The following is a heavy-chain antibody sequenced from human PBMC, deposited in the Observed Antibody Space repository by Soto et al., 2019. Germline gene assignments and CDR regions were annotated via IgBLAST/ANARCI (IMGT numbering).Heavy chain of an antibody. J-gene: IGHJ3*02. D-gene: IGHD3-9*01. V-gene: IGHV3-48*01. CDR3: ATGTDFGWLDNPYHALDI. Sequence: EVQLVQSGGSLVQPGGSLRLSCEASGFTPSRLSMNWVRQAPGRGLEWISYINSTGRIINYADSVKGRFTISRDNAKNSLYLQMNSLRAEDTAVYYCATGTDFGWLDNPYHALDIWGQGTMVTVSS. CDR1: GFTPSRLS. CDR2: INSTGRII.